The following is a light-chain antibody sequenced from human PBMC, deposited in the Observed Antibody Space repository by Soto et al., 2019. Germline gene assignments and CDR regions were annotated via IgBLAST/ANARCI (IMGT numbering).Light chain of an antibody. Sequence: DIQMTQSPSSLSASVGDRVTITCQASQAISNYLNGYQQKPGKAPRLLIYDASNLKTGVPSRFSGTGSGTDFTFTISGLEPEDIAVYYCQQYDKLPYTFGQGTELEIK. CDR1: QAISNY. V-gene: IGKV1-33*01. CDR3: QQYDKLPYT. CDR2: DAS. J-gene: IGKJ2*01.